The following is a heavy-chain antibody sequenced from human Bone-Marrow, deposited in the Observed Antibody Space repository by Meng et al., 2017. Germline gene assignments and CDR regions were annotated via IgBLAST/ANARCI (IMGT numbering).Heavy chain of an antibody. CDR1: GYTSASYG. CDR2: FVSNADT. J-gene: IGHJ4*02. Sequence: QVQLVQSGAEVKKPGASVWISCKASGYTSASYGISWFRQAPGQGLEWMGWFVSNADTYPAQKFQGRVTMTRDTHTSTDFMELRSLRFDDTAVYYCARGTPGRSYSDYWGQGILVTVSS. D-gene: IGHD3-10*01. CDR3: ARGTPGRSYSDY. V-gene: IGHV1-18*01.